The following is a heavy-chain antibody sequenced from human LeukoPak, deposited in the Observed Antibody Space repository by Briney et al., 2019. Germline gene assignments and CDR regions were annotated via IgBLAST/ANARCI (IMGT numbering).Heavy chain of an antibody. CDR1: GFTFDNYA. D-gene: IGHD6-6*01. J-gene: IGHJ4*02. CDR3: ARDEGWGIAARRFYYGY. CDR2: IKQDGSEK. Sequence: GGSLRLSCAASGFTFDNYAMSWVRQAPGKGLEWVANIKQDGSEKYYVDSVKGRFTISRDNAKNSLYLQMNSLRAEDTAVYYCARDEGWGIAARRFYYGYWGQGTLVTVSS. V-gene: IGHV3-7*01.